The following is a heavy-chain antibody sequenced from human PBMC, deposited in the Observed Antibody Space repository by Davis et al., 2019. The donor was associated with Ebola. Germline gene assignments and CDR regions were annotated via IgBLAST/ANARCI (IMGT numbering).Heavy chain of an antibody. J-gene: IGHJ4*02. Sequence: GESLKISCAASGFTFSSYAMSWVRQAPGKGLEWVSAISGSGGSTYYADSVKGRFTISRDNAKNSLYLQMNSLRAEDTALYYCAKGTVTAVDYWGQGTLVTVSS. V-gene: IGHV3-23*01. CDR1: GFTFSSYA. D-gene: IGHD2-21*02. CDR2: ISGSGGST. CDR3: AKGTVTAVDY.